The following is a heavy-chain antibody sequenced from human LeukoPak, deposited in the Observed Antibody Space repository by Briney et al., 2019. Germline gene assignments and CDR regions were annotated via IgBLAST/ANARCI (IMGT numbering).Heavy chain of an antibody. D-gene: IGHD3-22*01. CDR3: ASGYYYDSSSYFDL. CDR2: ISAYNGNT. V-gene: IGHV1-18*01. CDR1: GYTFTSYG. Sequence: ASVKVSCKASGYTFTSYGISWVRQAPGQGLEWMGWISAYNGNTNYAQKLQGRVTMTTDTSTSTAYMELRSLRSDDTAVYYCASGYYYDSSSYFDLWGRGTLVTVSS. J-gene: IGHJ2*01.